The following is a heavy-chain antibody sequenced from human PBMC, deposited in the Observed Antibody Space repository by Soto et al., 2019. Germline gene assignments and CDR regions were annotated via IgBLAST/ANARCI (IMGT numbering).Heavy chain of an antibody. J-gene: IGHJ4*02. V-gene: IGHV3-49*03. Sequence: SLRLSCTASGFTFGDYAMSWFRQAPGKGLEWVGFIRSKAYGGTTEYAASVKGRFTISRDDSKSIAYLQMNSLKTEDTAVYYCTRDRERITMIVAPDYWGQGTLVTVSS. CDR1: GFTFGDYA. CDR2: IRSKAYGGTT. D-gene: IGHD3-22*01. CDR3: TRDRERITMIVAPDY.